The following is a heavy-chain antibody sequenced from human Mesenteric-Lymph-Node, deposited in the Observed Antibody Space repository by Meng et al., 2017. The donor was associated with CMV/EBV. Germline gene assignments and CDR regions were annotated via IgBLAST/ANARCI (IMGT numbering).Heavy chain of an antibody. D-gene: IGHD1-26*01. CDR3: ARDRTWGGSFSGDYFDF. V-gene: IGHV3-64*02. CDR1: FIFSDYA. Sequence: FIFSDYAMQWVRQAPGKGLEYVAAVSSDGWTTHYADYVRGRFTISRDNSKNTLYLQMGSLSADDMAMYYCARDRTWGGSFSGDYFDFWGRGALVTVSS. CDR2: VSSDGWTT. J-gene: IGHJ4*02.